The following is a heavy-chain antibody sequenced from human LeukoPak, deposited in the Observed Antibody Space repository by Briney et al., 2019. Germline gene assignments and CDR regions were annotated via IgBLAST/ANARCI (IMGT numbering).Heavy chain of an antibody. V-gene: IGHV5-51*01. CDR1: GGTFSSYA. CDR3: ARRLIRGYNWFDP. D-gene: IGHD4-23*01. CDR2: IYPGDSDT. Sequence: KVSCKASGGTFSSYAISWVRQAPGQGLEWMGIIYPGDSDTRYSPSFQGQVTISADKSISTAYLQWSSLKASDTAMYYCARRLIRGYNWFDPWGQGTLVTVSS. J-gene: IGHJ5*02.